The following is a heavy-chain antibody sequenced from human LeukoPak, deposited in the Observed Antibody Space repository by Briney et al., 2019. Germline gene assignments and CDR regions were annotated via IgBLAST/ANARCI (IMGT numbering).Heavy chain of an antibody. J-gene: IGHJ6*02. D-gene: IGHD2-15*01. V-gene: IGHV3-9*01. CDR3: AKALYSASYYYGMDV. Sequence: GGSLRLSCAASGFTFSSYEMNWVRQAPGKGLEWVSGISWDSGSIGYADSVKGRFTISRDNAKNSLYLQMNSLRAEDTALYYCAKALYSASYYYGMDVWGQGTTVTVSS. CDR2: ISWDSGSI. CDR1: GFTFSSYE.